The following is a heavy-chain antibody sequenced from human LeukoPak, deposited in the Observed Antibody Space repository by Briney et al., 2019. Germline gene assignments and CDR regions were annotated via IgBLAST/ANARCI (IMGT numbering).Heavy chain of an antibody. D-gene: IGHD3-3*01. J-gene: IGHJ4*02. CDR2: IYYNGST. Sequence: SETLSLTCTVSGGSISSYYWSWIRQPPGKGLEWIGYIYYNGSTNYNPSLKSRVTISADTSKNQFSLKLSSVTAADTAVYYCARGPRTIFGVVILTRPYFDYWGQGTLVTVSS. CDR3: ARGPRTIFGVVILTRPYFDY. V-gene: IGHV4-59*12. CDR1: GGSISSYY.